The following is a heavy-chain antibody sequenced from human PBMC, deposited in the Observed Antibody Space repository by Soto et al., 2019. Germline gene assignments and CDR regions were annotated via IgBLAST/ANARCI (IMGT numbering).Heavy chain of an antibody. CDR1: GYTFTNFG. J-gene: IGHJ6*02. Sequence: ASVKVSCKTSGYTFTNFGLSWVRQAPGQGLEWMGWISAYNGNTNYAQKFQERVTITRDTSTSTAYMELSSLRSDDTAVYYCARIADCSTTSCSFPSRFHIRGYYYYYGLDVWGQGTTVTVSS. D-gene: IGHD2-2*01. CDR3: ARIADCSTTSCSFPSRFHIRGYYYYYGLDV. CDR2: ISAYNGNT. V-gene: IGHV1-18*01.